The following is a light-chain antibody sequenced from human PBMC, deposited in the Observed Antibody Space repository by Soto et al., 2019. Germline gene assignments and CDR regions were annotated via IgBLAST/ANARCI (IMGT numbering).Light chain of an antibody. CDR2: WAS. V-gene: IGKV4-1*01. CDR1: HSVLHNNKNY. J-gene: IGKJ4*01. Sequence: IVMTQSPDSLAVSLGERATINCKSSHSVLHNNKNYFGWYQQKPGQPPKVLIYWASTRESGVPDRFSGSGSGTDFTLTISSLQAEDVAVYYCQQYYSSPLAFGGGTKVEIK. CDR3: QQYYSSPLA.